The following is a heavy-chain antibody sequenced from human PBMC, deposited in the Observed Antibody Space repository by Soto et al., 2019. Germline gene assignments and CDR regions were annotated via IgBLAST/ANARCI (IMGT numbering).Heavy chain of an antibody. Sequence: GGSLRLSCAASGFTFSSYGMHWVRQAPGKGLEWVAVISYDGSNKYYADSVKGRFTISRDNSKNTLYLQMNSLRAEDTAVYYCAKGIIPAAAQGVFYYYYGMDVWGQGTTVTVSS. CDR1: GFTFSSYG. CDR3: AKGIIPAAAQGVFYYYYGMDV. J-gene: IGHJ6*02. CDR2: ISYDGSNK. V-gene: IGHV3-30*18. D-gene: IGHD2-2*01.